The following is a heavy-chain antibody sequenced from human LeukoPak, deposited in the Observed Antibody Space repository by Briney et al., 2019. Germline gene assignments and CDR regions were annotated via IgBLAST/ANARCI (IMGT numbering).Heavy chain of an antibody. J-gene: IGHJ4*02. Sequence: SETMSLTCTVSGGSISSYYWSWIRQPPGKGLEWIGYIYYSGTTNYNPSLKSRVTISVDTSKNQFSLKLSSVTAADTAVYYCARGVYIAAAQYGYWGQGTLVTVSS. V-gene: IGHV4-59*01. CDR2: IYYSGTT. D-gene: IGHD6-13*01. CDR3: ARGVYIAAAQYGY. CDR1: GGSISSYY.